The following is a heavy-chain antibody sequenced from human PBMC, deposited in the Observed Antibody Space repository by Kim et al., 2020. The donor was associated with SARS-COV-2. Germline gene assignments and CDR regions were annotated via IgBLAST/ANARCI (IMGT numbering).Heavy chain of an antibody. CDR3: ARVARSHFDY. J-gene: IGHJ4*02. Sequence: SPNSNPSLKSRVTISVDTSKNQFSLKLSAVTAADTAVYYCARVARSHFDYWGQGTLVTVSS. CDR2: SP. V-gene: IGHV4-34*01.